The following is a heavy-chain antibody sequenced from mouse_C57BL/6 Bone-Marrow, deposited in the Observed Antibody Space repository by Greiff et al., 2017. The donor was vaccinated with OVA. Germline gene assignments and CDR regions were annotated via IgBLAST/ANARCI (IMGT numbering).Heavy chain of an antibody. D-gene: IGHD1-1*01. CDR3: ARRDGSSGNYFDD. CDR1: GFTFSDYG. Sequence: EVKLVESGGGLVKPGGSLKLSCAASGFTFSDYGMHWVRQAPEKGLEWVAYISSGSSTIYYADTVKGRFTISRDNAKNTLFLQMTSLRSEDTAMYYCARRDGSSGNYFDDWGQGTTLTVSS. J-gene: IGHJ2*01. V-gene: IGHV5-17*01. CDR2: ISSGSSTI.